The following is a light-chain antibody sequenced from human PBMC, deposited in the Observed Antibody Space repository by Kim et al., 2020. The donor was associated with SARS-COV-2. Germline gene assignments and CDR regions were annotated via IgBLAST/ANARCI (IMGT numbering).Light chain of an antibody. Sequence: QKVANSCSGSSSNIGNNYVSWYQQLPGTAPKVLIYDNNKRPSGIPDRFSGSKSGTSATLGITGLQTGDEADYYCGTWDSSLSAAVFGGGTQLTVL. J-gene: IGLJ7*01. CDR3: GTWDSSLSAAV. CDR1: SSNIGNNY. CDR2: DNN. V-gene: IGLV1-51*01.